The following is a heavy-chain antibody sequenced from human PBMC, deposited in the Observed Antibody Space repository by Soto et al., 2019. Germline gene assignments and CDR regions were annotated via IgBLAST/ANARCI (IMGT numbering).Heavy chain of an antibody. CDR2: VIPILGIA. J-gene: IGHJ4*01. V-gene: IGHV1-69*04. D-gene: IGHD3-22*01. CDR1: GGTVSSYT. Sequence: SVKVSCKASGGTVSSYTIRWVRQAPGQGLEWMGRVIPILGIASYAEKFQGRGTITADKSTSTAYMELSSLRSEDTAVHYCAREYDSSGYYLFDYWG. CDR3: AREYDSSGYYLFDY.